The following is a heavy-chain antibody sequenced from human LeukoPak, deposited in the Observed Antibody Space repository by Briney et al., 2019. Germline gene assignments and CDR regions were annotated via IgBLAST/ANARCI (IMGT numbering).Heavy chain of an antibody. Sequence: ASVKVSCKVSGYTLTELSMHWVRQAPGKGLEWMGGFDPEDGETIYAQKFQGRVTMTEDTSTDTAYMELSSLRSEDTAVYYCATATTTPGNLVVEHYFDYWGQGTLVTVSS. D-gene: IGHD2-2*01. V-gene: IGHV1-24*01. J-gene: IGHJ4*02. CDR2: FDPEDGET. CDR3: ATATTTPGNLVVEHYFDY. CDR1: GYTLTELS.